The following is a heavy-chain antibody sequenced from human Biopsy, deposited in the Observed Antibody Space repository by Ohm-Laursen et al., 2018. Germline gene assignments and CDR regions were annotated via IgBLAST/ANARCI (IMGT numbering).Heavy chain of an antibody. Sequence: TLSLTCTVSGGSISSDYWSWIRQPPGKGLEWIGHISNRGSTNYNPSLRGRVTISVDTSKKQLSLKLTSVISADTAVFFCARLYRLDDYWNDDPPDAFDVWGQGTMVTVSS. D-gene: IGHD3-3*01. V-gene: IGHV4-59*01. CDR2: ISNRGST. CDR3: ARLYRLDDYWNDDPPDAFDV. J-gene: IGHJ3*01. CDR1: GGSISSDY.